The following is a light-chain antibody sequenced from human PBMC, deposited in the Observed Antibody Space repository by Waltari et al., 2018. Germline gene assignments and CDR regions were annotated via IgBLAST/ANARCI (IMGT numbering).Light chain of an antibody. CDR2: DAS. CDR1: QSVSRY. V-gene: IGKV3-20*01. Sequence: EIVLTQSGTLSLSPGERATLSCRASQSVSRYLAWYQQKPGQAPRLLSYDASSRATGIPDRFSGSGSGTDFSLTISRLEPEDFAVYYCQKYGSLPATFGQGTKVEIK. CDR3: QKYGSLPAT. J-gene: IGKJ1*01.